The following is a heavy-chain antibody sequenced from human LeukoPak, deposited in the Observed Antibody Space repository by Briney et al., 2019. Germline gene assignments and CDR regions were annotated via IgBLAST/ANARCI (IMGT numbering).Heavy chain of an antibody. Sequence: ASVKVSCKASGYTFTGYYMHWVQQAPGQGLEWMGRINPNSGGTNYAQKFQGRVTMTRDTSISAAYMELSRLRSDDTAVYYCAALWFGASMDVWGKGTTVTVSS. J-gene: IGHJ6*03. D-gene: IGHD3-10*01. V-gene: IGHV1-2*06. CDR3: AALWFGASMDV. CDR1: GYTFTGYY. CDR2: INPNSGGT.